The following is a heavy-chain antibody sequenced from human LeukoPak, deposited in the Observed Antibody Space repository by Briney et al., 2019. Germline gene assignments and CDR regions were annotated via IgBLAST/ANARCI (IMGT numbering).Heavy chain of an antibody. J-gene: IGHJ3*02. V-gene: IGHV3-74*01. CDR3: ASHIRSAGYNYGRAFDI. CDR2: INSDGSST. CDR1: GFTFSGYW. Sequence: GGSLRLSCAASGFTFSGYWMHWVRQAPGKGLVWVSRINSDGSSTSYADSVKGRFTISRDNAKNTLYLQMNSLRAEDTAVYYCASHIRSAGYNYGRAFDIWGQGTMVTVSS. D-gene: IGHD5-24*01.